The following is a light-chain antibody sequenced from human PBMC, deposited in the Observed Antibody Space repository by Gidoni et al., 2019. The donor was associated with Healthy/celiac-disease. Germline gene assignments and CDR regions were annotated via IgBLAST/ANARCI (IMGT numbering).Light chain of an antibody. Sequence: QSALTQPPSVSGAHGQRVTIACTGSSSNIGAGYDVHWYQQLPGTAPKLLIYGNSNRPSGVPDRFSGSKSGTSASLAITGLQAEDEADYYCQSYDSSLSGWVFGGGTKLTVL. CDR3: QSYDSSLSGWV. V-gene: IGLV1-40*01. CDR2: GNS. J-gene: IGLJ3*02. CDR1: SSNIGAGYD.